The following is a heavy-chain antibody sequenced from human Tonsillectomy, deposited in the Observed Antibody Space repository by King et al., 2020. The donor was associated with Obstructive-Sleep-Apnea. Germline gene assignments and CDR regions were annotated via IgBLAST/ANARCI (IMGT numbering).Heavy chain of an antibody. CDR2: IYYSGST. Sequence: VQLQESGPGLVKPSETLSLTCTVSGGSISSYYWSWIRQPPGKGLEWIGYIYYSGSTNYNPSLKSRVTISVDTSKNQFSLKLSSVTAADTAVYYCARLEWELLEGYYFDYWGQGTLVTVSS. D-gene: IGHD1-26*01. J-gene: IGHJ4*02. V-gene: IGHV4-59*08. CDR1: GGSISSYY. CDR3: ARLEWELLEGYYFDY.